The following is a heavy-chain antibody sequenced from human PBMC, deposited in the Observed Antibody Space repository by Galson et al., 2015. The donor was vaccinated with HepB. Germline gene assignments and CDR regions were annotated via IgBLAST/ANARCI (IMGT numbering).Heavy chain of an antibody. Sequence: SLRLSCAASGFTFSSYAMSWVRQAPGKGLEWVSAISGSGGSTYYADSVKGRFTISRDNSKSTLYLQMNSLRAEDTAVYYCAKLPRGYSGYDPPYYFDYWGQGTLVTVSS. CDR1: GFTFSSYA. CDR2: ISGSGGST. D-gene: IGHD5-12*01. J-gene: IGHJ4*02. V-gene: IGHV3-23*01. CDR3: AKLPRGYSGYDPPYYFDY.